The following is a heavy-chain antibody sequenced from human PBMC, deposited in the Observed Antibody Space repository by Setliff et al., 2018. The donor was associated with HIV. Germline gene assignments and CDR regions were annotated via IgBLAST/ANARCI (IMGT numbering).Heavy chain of an antibody. J-gene: IGHJ5*02. CDR1: GFTFGDYA. CDR2: IKQDGSEK. Sequence: GGSLRLSCTASGFTFGDYAMSWVRQAPGKGLEWVANIKQDGSEKYYVGSVKGRFTISRDNAKKSLYLQMNSLRAEDTAVYYCARVSPWFDPWGQGTLVTVSS. CDR3: ARVSPWFDP. V-gene: IGHV3-7*05.